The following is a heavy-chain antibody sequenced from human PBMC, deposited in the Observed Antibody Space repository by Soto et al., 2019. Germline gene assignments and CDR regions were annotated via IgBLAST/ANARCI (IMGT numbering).Heavy chain of an antibody. CDR2: FFSNDEK. CDR1: GFSLRNARMS. J-gene: IGHJ5*02. D-gene: IGHD2-15*01. Sequence: QVTLKESGPVLVKPTETLTLTCTVSGFSLRNARMSVSWIRQPPGKALEWLAHFFSNDEKSYNTSLKSRLTISKDTSRSQVVLTMTNMDPVDTATYYCAIGTATFDPWGQGTLVTVSS. V-gene: IGHV2-26*01. CDR3: AIGTATFDP.